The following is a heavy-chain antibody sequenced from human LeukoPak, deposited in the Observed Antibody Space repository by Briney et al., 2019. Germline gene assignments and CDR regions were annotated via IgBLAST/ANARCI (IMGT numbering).Heavy chain of an antibody. CDR1: GFTFSSYS. CDR3: ARDRRYCSGGSCYVYYYYYYMDV. D-gene: IGHD2-15*01. J-gene: IGHJ6*03. Sequence: PGGSLRLSCAASGFTFSSYSMNWVRQAPGKGLEWVSSISSSSSYIYYADSVKGRFTISRDNAKNSLYLQMNSLRAEDTAVYYCARDRRYCSGGSCYVYYYYYYMDVWGKGTTVTVSS. CDR2: ISSSSSYI. V-gene: IGHV3-21*01.